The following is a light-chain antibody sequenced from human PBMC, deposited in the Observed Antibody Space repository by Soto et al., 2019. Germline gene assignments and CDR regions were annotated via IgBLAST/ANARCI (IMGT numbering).Light chain of an antibody. CDR2: AAS. V-gene: IGKV3-11*01. Sequence: EIVLTQSLPTLSLSALERATLXCRASQSVGSYLAWYQQRPGQPPRLLIYAASNRATGIPARFSGSGSGTDFTLTISSLEPEDFAVYYCQQRNNWQAFGQGTRLEI. J-gene: IGKJ5*01. CDR1: QSVGSY. CDR3: QQRNNWQA.